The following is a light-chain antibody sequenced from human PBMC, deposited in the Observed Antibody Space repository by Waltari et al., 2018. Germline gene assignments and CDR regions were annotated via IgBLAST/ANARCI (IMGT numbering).Light chain of an antibody. CDR3: QHHVRLPAT. Sequence: IVLTQPPGTLPLSPGGRATLSCRASQTIGNYLPWYQQKPGQAPSLLIYGASSSAAGIPDRFSGSGSGADFSLTISRLEPEDFAVYYCQHHVRLPATFGQGTKV. CDR2: GAS. CDR1: QTIGNY. J-gene: IGKJ1*01. V-gene: IGKV3-20*01.